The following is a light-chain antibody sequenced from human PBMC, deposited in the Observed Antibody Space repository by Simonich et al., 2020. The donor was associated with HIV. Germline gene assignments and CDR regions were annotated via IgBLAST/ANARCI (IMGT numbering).Light chain of an antibody. V-gene: IGKV3-15*01. CDR2: GAS. CDR1: QCVGSD. Sequence: EIVLTQSPGTLSLSPGESATLSCRASQCVGSDSLAWYQQKPGLAPRLLIYGASTRATGTPARFSGSGSGTECTLTIISMQSEDFAVYYCQQYNNWPTFGGGTKVEIK. J-gene: IGKJ4*01. CDR3: QQYNNWPT.